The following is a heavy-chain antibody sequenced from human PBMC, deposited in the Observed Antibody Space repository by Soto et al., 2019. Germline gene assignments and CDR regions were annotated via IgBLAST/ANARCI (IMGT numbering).Heavy chain of an antibody. J-gene: IGHJ4*02. D-gene: IGHD6-13*01. CDR3: ARGHGAVRAARPGGRIAAALFDY. Sequence: QVQLQQWGAGLLKPSETLSLTCAVYGGSFSGYYWSWIRQPPGKGLEWIGEINHSGSTNYNPSLKSRVTISVDTSKNQFSLKLSSVTAADTAVYYCARGHGAVRAARPGGRIAAALFDYWGQGTLVTVSS. V-gene: IGHV4-34*01. CDR2: INHSGST. CDR1: GGSFSGYY.